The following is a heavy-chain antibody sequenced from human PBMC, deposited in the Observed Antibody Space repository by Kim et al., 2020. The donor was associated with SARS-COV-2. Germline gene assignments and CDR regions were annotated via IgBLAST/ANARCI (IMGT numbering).Heavy chain of an antibody. D-gene: IGHD6-19*01. V-gene: IGHV3-30*07. CDR3: ARDHGAVAGTIYLFDP. J-gene: IGHJ5*02. Sequence: SVKGRFTISRDNSKNTLYLQMNSLRAEDTAVYYCARDHGAVAGTIYLFDPWGQGTLVTVSS.